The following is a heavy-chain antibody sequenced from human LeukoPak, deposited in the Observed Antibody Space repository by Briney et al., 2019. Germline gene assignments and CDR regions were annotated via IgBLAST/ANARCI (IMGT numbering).Heavy chain of an antibody. J-gene: IGHJ2*01. CDR1: GFTLDDYG. V-gene: IGHV3-9*03. CDR2: ISWNSGSI. D-gene: IGHD4-17*01. Sequence: GGSLRLSCEASGFTLDDYGMHWVRQAPGKGLEWVSGISWNSGSIGYADSVKGRFTISRDNAKNSLYLQMNSLRPEDMALYYCAEGPYGDYDWYFDLWGRGTVVTVSS. CDR3: AEGPYGDYDWYFDL.